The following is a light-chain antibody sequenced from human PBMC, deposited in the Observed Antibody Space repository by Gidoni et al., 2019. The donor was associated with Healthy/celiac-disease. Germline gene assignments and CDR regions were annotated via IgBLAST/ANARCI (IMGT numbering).Light chain of an antibody. CDR2: AAS. CDR1: QSISIY. Sequence: DIQMTQSPSSLSASVGDRVTITCRARQSISIYLNWYQQQPGKAPKLLIYAASSLQSGVPSRFSGSGSGTDFTLTIRSLQPDDFSTYYCQHSYSTPRTFGQGTKVEIK. CDR3: QHSYSTPRT. J-gene: IGKJ1*01. V-gene: IGKV1-39*01.